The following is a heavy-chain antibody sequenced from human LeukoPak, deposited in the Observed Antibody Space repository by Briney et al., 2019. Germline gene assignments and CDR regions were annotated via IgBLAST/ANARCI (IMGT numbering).Heavy chain of an antibody. J-gene: IGHJ3*02. D-gene: IGHD6-19*01. V-gene: IGHV3-21*01. CDR3: ARDWDSSGWYGNAFDI. CDR1: GFTFSSYS. Sequence: GGSLRLSCAASGFTFSSYSMNWVRQAPGKGLEWVSSISSSSSYIYYADSVKGRFTISRDNAKNSLYLQMNSLRAEDTAVYYCARDWDSSGWYGNAFDIWGQGTMVTVSS. CDR2: ISSSSSYI.